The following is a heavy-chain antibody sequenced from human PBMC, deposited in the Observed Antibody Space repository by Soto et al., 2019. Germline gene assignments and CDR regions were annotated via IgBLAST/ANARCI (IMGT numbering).Heavy chain of an antibody. V-gene: IGHV4-30-2*06. CDR1: GASISYGGFS. D-gene: IGHD5-12*01. CDR3: ARGGGYDSFDY. CDR2: ISHLEST. J-gene: IGHJ4*01. Sequence: QLQLQESGSGLVKTSETLSLTCTVSGASISYGGFSWSWIRQSPGKGLEWIGYISHLESTYFHPFFNSRLTMSIDRTRNQFSLKLSSVTAEDMAVYYCARGGGYDSFDYWGHGVLVTVSS.